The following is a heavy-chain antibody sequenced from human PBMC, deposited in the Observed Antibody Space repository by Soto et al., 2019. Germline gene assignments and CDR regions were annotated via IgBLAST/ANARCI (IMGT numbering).Heavy chain of an antibody. CDR2: IKQDGSEK. CDR1: GFSFSDYW. V-gene: IGHV3-7*01. Sequence: GGSLRLSCAAAGFSFSDYWMTWVRQPLGKGLEWVANIKQDGSEKYYADSVKGRFTISRDNAKSSLYLQMNSLRAEDTAVYYCARSRAGRTAASYYDYMDVWGKGTTVTVSS. D-gene: IGHD2-2*01. CDR3: ARSRAGRTAASYYDYMDV. J-gene: IGHJ6*03.